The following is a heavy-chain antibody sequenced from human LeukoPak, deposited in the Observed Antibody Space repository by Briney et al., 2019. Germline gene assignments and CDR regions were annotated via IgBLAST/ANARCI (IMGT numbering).Heavy chain of an antibody. CDR2: ISSSGTTI. Sequence: GGSLRLSCAASGFTFSDYYMSWIRQAPGEGLEWVSYISSSGTTIYYADSVKGRFTISRDNAQNSLYLQMNSLGAEDTAVYYCARRMTTVTTRAFDIWGQGTMVTVSS. D-gene: IGHD4-17*01. CDR3: ARRMTTVTTRAFDI. CDR1: GFTFSDYY. V-gene: IGHV3-11*01. J-gene: IGHJ3*02.